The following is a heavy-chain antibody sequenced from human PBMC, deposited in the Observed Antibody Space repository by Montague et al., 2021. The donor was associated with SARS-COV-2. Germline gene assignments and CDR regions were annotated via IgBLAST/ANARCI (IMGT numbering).Heavy chain of an antibody. J-gene: IGHJ4*02. D-gene: IGHD5-24*01. Sequence: SETLSLTCAVSGDSITTNNWWNWVRQSPGKGLEWIGEIHHSGSTNYNPSLKSRVTISVDRSTNQFSLSLTSVTAADTAVYYCAREGSRDGYNEGFDYWGQGTLVTVSS. V-gene: IGHV4-4*02. CDR2: IHHSGST. CDR3: AREGSRDGYNEGFDY. CDR1: GDSITTNNW.